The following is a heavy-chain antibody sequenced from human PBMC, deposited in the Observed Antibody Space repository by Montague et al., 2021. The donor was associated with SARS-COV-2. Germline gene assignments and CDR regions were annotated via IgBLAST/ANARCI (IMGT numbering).Heavy chain of an antibody. CDR3: ARWGEYYDSPYYYYAMDV. V-gene: IGHV4-61*05. Sequence: SETLSLTCTVSGGSISSSSYYWGWIRQSPGKGLECIGYTSYSGSTDYNPSLKSRVTISIETSKNQFSLKLSSVTAADTAVYYCARWGEYYDSPYYYYAMDVWGQGTTVTVSS. J-gene: IGHJ6*02. D-gene: IGHD3-3*01. CDR1: GGSISSSSYY. CDR2: TSYSGST.